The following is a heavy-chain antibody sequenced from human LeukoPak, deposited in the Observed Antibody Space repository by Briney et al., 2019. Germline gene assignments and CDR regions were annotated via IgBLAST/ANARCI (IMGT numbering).Heavy chain of an antibody. CDR3: AKGFVVVVSATQSSWFDP. Sequence: GGSLRLSCAASGFTFSSYSMNWVRQAPGKGLEWVSSISSSSSYIYYADSVKGRFTISRDNAKNSLYLQMNSLRAEDTAVYYCAKGFVVVVSATQSSWFDPWGQGTLVTVSS. J-gene: IGHJ5*02. CDR2: ISSSSSYI. V-gene: IGHV3-21*04. CDR1: GFTFSSYS. D-gene: IGHD2-15*01.